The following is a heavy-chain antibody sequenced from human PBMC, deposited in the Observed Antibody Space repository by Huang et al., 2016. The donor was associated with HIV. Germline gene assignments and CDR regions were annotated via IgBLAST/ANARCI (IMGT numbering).Heavy chain of an antibody. CDR2: ISGSGSST. CDR1: IFTFSTSA. D-gene: IGHD3-3*01. V-gene: IGHV3-23*01. Sequence: EVQLLESGGGLVQPGGSLRLSCAASIFTFSTSAMSLVRQAPGKGLEWVSGISGSGSSTYYADSVKGRFTISRDNSRNTLYLQMKSLRVEDTAIYYCAKGSERSLTGPKYQYYFDYWGQGTLVTVSS. J-gene: IGHJ4*02. CDR3: AKGSERSLTGPKYQYYFDY.